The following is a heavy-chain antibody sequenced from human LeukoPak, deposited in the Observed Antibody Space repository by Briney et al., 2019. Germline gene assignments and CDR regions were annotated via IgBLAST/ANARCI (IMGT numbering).Heavy chain of an antibody. V-gene: IGHV4-30-4*01. CDR3: ARVHIGAFDI. J-gene: IGHJ3*02. D-gene: IGHD5-12*01. CDR1: GGSVSSGSYY. CDR2: IYYSGST. Sequence: PSETLSLTCTVSGGSVSSGSYYWSWIRQPPGKGLEWIGYIYYSGSTYYNPSLKSRVTISVDTSKNQFSLKLSSVTAADTAVYYCARVHIGAFDIWGQGTMVTVSS.